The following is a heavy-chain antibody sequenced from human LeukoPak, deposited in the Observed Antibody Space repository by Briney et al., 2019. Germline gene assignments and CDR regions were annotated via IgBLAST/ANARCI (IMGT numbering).Heavy chain of an antibody. V-gene: IGHV1-46*01. CDR3: ARGAYSYAQDF. CDR2: INPSVGSP. Sequence: ASVDVSYKTVGYTFTHYYIHWVRQSPGQGVEGMGMINPSVGSPNYAQKFQGRLSMTRDTSTSIVYMELSSLRSEATDVYSCARGAYSYAQDFWGQGTLVTVSS. D-gene: IGHD5-18*01. CDR1: GYTFTHYY. J-gene: IGHJ4*02.